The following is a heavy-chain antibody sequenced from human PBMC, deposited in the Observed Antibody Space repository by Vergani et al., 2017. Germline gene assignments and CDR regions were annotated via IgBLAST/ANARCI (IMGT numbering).Heavy chain of an antibody. D-gene: IGHD2-2*01. CDR2: MNPNSGNT. Sequence: QVQLVQSGAEVKKPGASVKVSCKASGYTFTSYDINWVRQATGQGLEWMGWMNPNSGNTGYDQKFQGRVTITRNTSISTAYMELSSLRSEDTAVYYCARRYCSSTSCRGGYFQHWGQGTLVTVSS. CDR3: ARRYCSSTSCRGGYFQH. V-gene: IGHV1-8*03. J-gene: IGHJ1*01. CDR1: GYTFTSYD.